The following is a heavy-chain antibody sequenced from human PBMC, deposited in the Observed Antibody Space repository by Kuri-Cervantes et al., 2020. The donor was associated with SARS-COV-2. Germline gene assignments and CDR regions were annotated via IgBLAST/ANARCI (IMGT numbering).Heavy chain of an antibody. Sequence: GESLKISCAASGFTFSSYWMSWVRQAPGKGLEWVANIKQDGSEKYYVDPVKGRFTISRDNAKNSLCLQMNSLRAEDTAVYYCARDPAAGLYYYYMDVWGKGTTVTVSS. CDR2: IKQDGSEK. D-gene: IGHD6-13*01. V-gene: IGHV3-7*01. CDR1: GFTFSSYW. J-gene: IGHJ6*03. CDR3: ARDPAAGLYYYYMDV.